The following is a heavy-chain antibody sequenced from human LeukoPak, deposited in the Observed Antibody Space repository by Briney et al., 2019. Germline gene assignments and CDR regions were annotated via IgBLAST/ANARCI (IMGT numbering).Heavy chain of an antibody. J-gene: IGHJ6*02. CDR3: ARVVHYYGMDV. V-gene: IGHV3-9*01. Sequence: GGSLRLSCAASGFSFEAYGMYWVRQAPGKGLEWVSGITWNSDDMAYADSVKGRFTIPRDNAKNTLYLQMNSLRAEDTAVYYCARVVHYYGMDVWGQGTTVTVSS. CDR2: ITWNSDDM. CDR1: GFSFEAYG.